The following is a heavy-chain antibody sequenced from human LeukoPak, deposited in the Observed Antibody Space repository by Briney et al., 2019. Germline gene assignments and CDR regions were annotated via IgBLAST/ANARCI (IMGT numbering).Heavy chain of an antibody. Sequence: GASVKVSCKASGYTFTDYYIHWVRQAPGQGLEWMGWIIPSTGVTNYAQRFLGRVTVTRDSSISTAYMELSRLTSDDTAVYYCARDDCSGSTCYNYWGQGTLVTVSS. CDR1: GYTFTDYY. CDR3: ARDDCSGSTCYNY. D-gene: IGHD2-2*01. J-gene: IGHJ4*02. V-gene: IGHV1-2*02. CDR2: IIPSTGVT.